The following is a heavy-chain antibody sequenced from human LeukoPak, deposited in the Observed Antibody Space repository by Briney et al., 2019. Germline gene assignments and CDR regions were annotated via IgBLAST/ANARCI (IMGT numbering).Heavy chain of an antibody. CDR3: ARVLKAGYSSSWYNY. CDR2: INHSGST. CDR1: GGSFSGYY. Sequence: PSETLSLTCAVYGGSFSGYYWSWIRQPPGKGLEWIGEINHSGSTNYNPSLKSRVTISVDTSKNQFSLKLSSVTAADTAVYYCARVLKAGYSSSWYNYWCQGTLVTVSS. D-gene: IGHD6-13*01. J-gene: IGHJ4*02. V-gene: IGHV4-34*01.